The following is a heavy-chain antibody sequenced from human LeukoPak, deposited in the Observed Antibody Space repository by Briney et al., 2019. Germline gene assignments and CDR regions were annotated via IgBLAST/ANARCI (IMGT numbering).Heavy chain of an antibody. Sequence: MSSETLSLTCTVSGYSISSGYYWGWIRQPPGKGLEWIGSIYHSGSTYYNPSLKSRVTISVDTSKNQFSLKLSSVTAADTAVYYCARHITVTYDAFDLWGRGTMVTVSS. CDR1: GYSISSGYY. CDR3: ARHITVTYDAFDL. J-gene: IGHJ3*01. V-gene: IGHV4-38-2*02. D-gene: IGHD6-19*01. CDR2: IYHSGST.